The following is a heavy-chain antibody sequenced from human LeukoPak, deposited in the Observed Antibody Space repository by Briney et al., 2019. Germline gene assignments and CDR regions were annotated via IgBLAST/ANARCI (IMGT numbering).Heavy chain of an antibody. CDR1: GFTFNSYA. J-gene: IGHJ4*02. V-gene: IGHV3-30-3*01. CDR3: ARDAYCGGDCWPDY. D-gene: IGHD2-21*02. CDR2: ISYDGSNK. Sequence: PGRSLRLSYAASGFTFNSYAMHWVRQAPGKGLEWVALISYDGSNKYYADSVKGRFTISSDNSKNTLYLQMNSLRAEDTAVYYCARDAYCGGDCWPDYWGQGTLVTVSS.